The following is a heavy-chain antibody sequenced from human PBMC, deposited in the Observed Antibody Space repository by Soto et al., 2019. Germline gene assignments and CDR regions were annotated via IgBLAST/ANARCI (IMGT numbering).Heavy chain of an antibody. D-gene: IGHD3-10*01. CDR3: AHSTYYYGSGSYYNSYNWFDP. Sequence: SGPTLVNPTQTLTLTCTFSGFSLSTSGVGVGWIRQPPGKALEWLALIYWNDDKRYSPSLKSRLTITKDTSKNQVVLTMTNMDPVDTATYYCAHSTYYYGSGSYYNSYNWFDPWGQGTLVTVSS. J-gene: IGHJ5*02. CDR1: GFSLSTSGVG. CDR2: IYWNDDK. V-gene: IGHV2-5*01.